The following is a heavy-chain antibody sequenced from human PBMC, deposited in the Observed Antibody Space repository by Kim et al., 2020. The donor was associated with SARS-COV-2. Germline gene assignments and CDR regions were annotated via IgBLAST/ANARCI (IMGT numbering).Heavy chain of an antibody. CDR3: AREESNYDYYYYGMDV. J-gene: IGHJ6*02. V-gene: IGHV4-30-2*04. D-gene: IGHD4-4*01. Sequence: SLKSRVTISVDTSKNQFSLKLSSVTAADTAVYYCAREESNYDYYYYGMDVWGQGTTVTVSS.